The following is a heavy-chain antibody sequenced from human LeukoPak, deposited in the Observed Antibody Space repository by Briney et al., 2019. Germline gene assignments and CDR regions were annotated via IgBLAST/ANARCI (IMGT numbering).Heavy chain of an antibody. CDR3: AREDYYGSGSFSNWFDP. J-gene: IGHJ5*02. CDR1: GYTFNIYD. V-gene: IGHV1-8*01. D-gene: IGHD3-10*01. CDR2: MNPNSGTT. Sequence: ASVKVSCKASGYTFNIYDIHWVRQAPGQGLEWMGWMNPNSGTTGNAQKFQGRLTMARNISISTAYMELSSLTSEDTAVYFCAREDYYGSGSFSNWFDPWGQGTLVTVSS.